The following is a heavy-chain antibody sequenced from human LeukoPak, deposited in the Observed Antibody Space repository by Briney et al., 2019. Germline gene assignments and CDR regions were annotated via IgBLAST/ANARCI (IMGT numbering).Heavy chain of an antibody. J-gene: IGHJ3*02. V-gene: IGHV1-69*04. CDR1: GGTFSSYA. CDR2: IIPIFGIA. D-gene: IGHD5-24*01. CDR3: ARDQRREMATIGNAFDI. Sequence: SVKVSCKASGGTFSSYAISWVRQAPGQGLEWMGRIIPIFGIANYAQKFQGRVTITADKSTSTAYMELSSLRSEDTAVYYCARDQRREMATIGNAFDIWGQGTVVTVSS.